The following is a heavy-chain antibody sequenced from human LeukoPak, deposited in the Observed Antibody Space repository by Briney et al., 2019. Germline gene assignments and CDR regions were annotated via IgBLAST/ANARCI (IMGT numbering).Heavy chain of an antibody. CDR2: IYYSGST. Sequence: PSETLSLTCTVSGGSISSSSYYWGWIRQPPGKGLEWIGSIYYSGSTYYNPSLKSRVTISVDTSKNQFSLKLSSVTAADTAVYYCARLPRAARPFDYWGQGTLVTVSS. D-gene: IGHD6-6*01. J-gene: IGHJ4*02. CDR1: GGSISSSSYY. V-gene: IGHV4-39*01. CDR3: ARLPRAARPFDY.